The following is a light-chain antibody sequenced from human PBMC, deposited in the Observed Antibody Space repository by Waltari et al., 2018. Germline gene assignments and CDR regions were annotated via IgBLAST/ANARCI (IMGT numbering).Light chain of an antibody. Sequence: DIQMTQSPSTLSASEGDRVSITCRASQSISNSLAWYQQKPGKAPKLLIYKASGLESGVPSRFSASGFGTEFTLIISSLQPDDFATYYCQQYESDPYTFGQGTKLEI. CDR1: QSISNS. V-gene: IGKV1-5*03. CDR3: QQYESDPYT. CDR2: KAS. J-gene: IGKJ2*01.